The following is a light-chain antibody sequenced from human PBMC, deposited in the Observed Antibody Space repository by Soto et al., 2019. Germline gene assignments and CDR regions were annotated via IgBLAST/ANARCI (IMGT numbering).Light chain of an antibody. Sequence: AIQMTQSPSSLSASVGDRVTITCRASQGIRNDLGWYQQKPGKAPKLLIYATSSLHSGVPSRFSGSGFGTDFTLTISSLQPEDCATYYCLQDYNDPWTFGQGTKVEIK. J-gene: IGKJ1*01. CDR3: LQDYNDPWT. CDR2: ATS. V-gene: IGKV1-6*01. CDR1: QGIRND.